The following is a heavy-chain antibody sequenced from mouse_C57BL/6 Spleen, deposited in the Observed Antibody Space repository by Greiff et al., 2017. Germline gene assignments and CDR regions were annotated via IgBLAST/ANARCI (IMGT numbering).Heavy chain of an antibody. V-gene: IGHV1-74*01. D-gene: IGHD1-3*01. CDR3: TMGGLITTKTLDY. J-gene: IGHJ4*01. CDR2: IHPSDSDT. Sequence: QVQLQQPGAELVKPGASVKVSCKASGYTFTSYWMHWVKQRPGQGLEWIGRIHPSDSDTNYNQKFKGKATLTVDKSSSTAYVQLSSLTSEDSAVYYCTMGGLITTKTLDYWGQGTSVTVSS. CDR1: GYTFTSYW.